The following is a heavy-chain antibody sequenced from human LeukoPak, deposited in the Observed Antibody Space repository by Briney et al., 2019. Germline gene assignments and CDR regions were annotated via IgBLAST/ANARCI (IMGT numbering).Heavy chain of an antibody. CDR2: ITSNGGST. CDR1: GFTFSSYA. V-gene: IGHV3-64*01. CDR3: TTDPIFANWFDP. J-gene: IGHJ5*02. Sequence: GGSLRLSCATSGFTFSSYALHWVRQAPGKGLEYVSGITSNGGSTYYSNSVRGRFTVSRDNSKNTLYLQMNSLKTEDTAVYYCTTDPIFANWFDPWGQGTLVTVSS. D-gene: IGHD3-3*01.